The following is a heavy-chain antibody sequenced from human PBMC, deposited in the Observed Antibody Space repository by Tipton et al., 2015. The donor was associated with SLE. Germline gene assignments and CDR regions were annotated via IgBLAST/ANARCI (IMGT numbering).Heavy chain of an antibody. Sequence: GSLRLSCVASGFSFSRYAMSWVRQAPGKGLEWVSGISGSGALTHYADSVKGRVTISRDESKNTLYLQMNNLRAEDTAVYYCVKDHRITIPGQWGQGTLVTVSS. CDR1: GFSFSRYA. D-gene: IGHD1-14*01. J-gene: IGHJ4*02. V-gene: IGHV3-23*01. CDR2: ISGSGALT. CDR3: VKDHRITIPGQ.